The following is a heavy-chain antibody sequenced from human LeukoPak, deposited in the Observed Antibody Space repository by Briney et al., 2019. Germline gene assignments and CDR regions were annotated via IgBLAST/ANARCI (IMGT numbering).Heavy chain of an antibody. V-gene: IGHV4-59*08. Sequence: SETLSLTCTVSGGSISSYYWSWIRQPPGKGLEWIGYIYYSGSTNYNPSLKSRVTISVDTSKNQFSLKLSSVTAADTAVYYCAHESPSEYSSSAAFDYWGQGTLVTVSS. CDR3: AHESPSEYSSSAAFDY. D-gene: IGHD6-6*01. CDR2: IYYSGST. CDR1: GGSISSYY. J-gene: IGHJ4*02.